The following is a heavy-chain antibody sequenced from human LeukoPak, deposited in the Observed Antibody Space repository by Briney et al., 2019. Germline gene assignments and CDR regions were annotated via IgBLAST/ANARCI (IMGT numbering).Heavy chain of an antibody. CDR2: ISYDGSNK. J-gene: IGHJ4*02. Sequence: GGSLRLSCAASGFTFSSYGMHWVRQAPGKGLEWVAVISYDGSNKYYADSVKGRFTISRDNSKNTLYLQMNSLRAEDTAVYYCAKAYGWFGELDYWGQGTLVTVSS. CDR3: AKAYGWFGELDY. V-gene: IGHV3-30*18. CDR1: GFTFSSYG. D-gene: IGHD3-10*01.